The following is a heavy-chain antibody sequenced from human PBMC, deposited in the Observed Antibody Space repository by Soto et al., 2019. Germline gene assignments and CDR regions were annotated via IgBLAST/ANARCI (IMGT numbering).Heavy chain of an antibody. CDR1: GFTFSSYA. V-gene: IGHV3-23*01. CDR3: AKRNPSYCGGDCYADAFDI. CDR2: ISGSGGST. Sequence: HPGGSLRLSCAASGFTFSSYAMSWVRQAPGKGLEWVSAISGSGGSTYYADSVKGRFTISRDNSKNTLYLQMNSLRAEDTAVYYCAKRNPSYCGGDCYADAFDIWGQGTMVTVSS. J-gene: IGHJ3*02. D-gene: IGHD2-21*02.